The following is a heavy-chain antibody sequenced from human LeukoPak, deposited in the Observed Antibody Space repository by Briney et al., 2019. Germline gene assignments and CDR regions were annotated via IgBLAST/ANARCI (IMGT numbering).Heavy chain of an antibody. J-gene: IGHJ6*02. D-gene: IGHD5-18*01. CDR1: GGSISSYY. V-gene: IGHV4-4*07. CDR3: ARLNTAMDLLGMDV. Sequence: SETLSLTCTVSGGSISSYYWSWIRQPAGKGLEWIGRIYTSGSTNYNPSLKSRVTMSVGTSKNQFSLKLSSVTAADTAVYYCARLNTAMDLLGMDVWGQGTTVTVSS. CDR2: IYTSGST.